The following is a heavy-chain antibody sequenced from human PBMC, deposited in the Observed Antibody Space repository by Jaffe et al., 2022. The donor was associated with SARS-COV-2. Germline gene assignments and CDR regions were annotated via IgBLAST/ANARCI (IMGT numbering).Heavy chain of an antibody. D-gene: IGHD3-9*01. CDR1: GFTFSSYA. J-gene: IGHJ5*02. CDR2: ISYDGSNK. V-gene: IGHV3-30-3*01. CDR3: ARGRGYFDWNNWFDP. Sequence: QVQLVESGGGVVQPGRSLRLSCAASGFTFSSYAMHWVRQAPGKGLEWVAVISYDGSNKYYADSVKGRFTISRDNSKNTLYLQMNSLRAEDTAVYYCARGRGYFDWNNWFDPWGQGTLVTVSS.